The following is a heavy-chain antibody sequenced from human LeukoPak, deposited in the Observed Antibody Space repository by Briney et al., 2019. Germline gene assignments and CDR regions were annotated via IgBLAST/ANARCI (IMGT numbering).Heavy chain of an antibody. CDR2: MNPNSGNT. J-gene: IGHJ5*02. CDR1: GYTFTSYD. V-gene: IGHV1-8*01. CDR3: ARRIRKTFDP. D-gene: IGHD1-14*01. Sequence: GASVTVSCKASGYTFTSYDIHWVRQATGQGLEWMGWMNPNSGNTGYAQKFQGRVTMTRNTAISTAYMELSSLRSEDTAVYYCARRIRKTFDPWGQGTLVTVSS.